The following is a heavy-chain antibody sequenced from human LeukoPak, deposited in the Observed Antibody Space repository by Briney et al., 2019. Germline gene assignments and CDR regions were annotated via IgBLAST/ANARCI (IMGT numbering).Heavy chain of an antibody. CDR1: GGAISNYY. CDR2: IYYSGST. V-gene: IGHV4-59*01. Sequence: SETLSLTCTVSGGAISNYYWSWIRQPPGKGLEWIGYIYYSGSTNYNPSLKNRVTISLDTSKNQFSLKLSSVTAADTAVYYCARSVDTSMVGDYWGQGTLVTVSS. CDR3: ARSVDTSMVGDY. J-gene: IGHJ4*02. D-gene: IGHD5-18*01.